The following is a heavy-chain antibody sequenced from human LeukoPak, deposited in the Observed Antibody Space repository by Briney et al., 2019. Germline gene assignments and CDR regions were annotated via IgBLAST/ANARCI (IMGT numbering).Heavy chain of an antibody. J-gene: IGHJ4*02. CDR1: GGSFSGYY. Sequence: SETPSLTCAVYGGSFSGYYWSWIRQPPGKGLEWIGEINHSGSTNYNPSLKSRVTISVDTSKNQFSLKLSSVTAADTAVYYCARGSRAPAAGTSGIDYWGQGTLVTVSS. V-gene: IGHV4-34*01. CDR3: ARGSRAPAAGTSGIDY. CDR2: INHSGST. D-gene: IGHD6-13*01.